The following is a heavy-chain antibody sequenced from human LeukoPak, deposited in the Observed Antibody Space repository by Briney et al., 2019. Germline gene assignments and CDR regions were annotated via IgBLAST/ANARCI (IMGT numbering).Heavy chain of an antibody. CDR3: ASLSSPGYFDY. CDR1: DYSISSNYY. J-gene: IGHJ4*02. V-gene: IGHV4-38-2*02. Sequence: SETLSLTCTVSDYSISSNYYWAWIRQPPVKGLEWIGTIYHSGSTYYSPSLKSRVTISVDTSKNQFSLKLTSVTAADTAVYYCASLSSPGYFDYWGQGTLVTVSS. D-gene: IGHD6-13*01. CDR2: IYHSGST.